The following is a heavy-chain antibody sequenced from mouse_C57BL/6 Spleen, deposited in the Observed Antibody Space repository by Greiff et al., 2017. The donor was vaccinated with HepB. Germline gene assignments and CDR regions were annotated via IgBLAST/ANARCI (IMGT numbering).Heavy chain of an antibody. J-gene: IGHJ3*01. CDR3: ASEGSHEWFAD. V-gene: IGHV3-6*01. Sequence: VQLKESGPGLVKPSQSLSLTCSVTGYSITSGYYWNWIRQFPGNKLEWMGYISYDGSNNYNPSLKNRISRTRDTSKNQFFLKLNSVTTEDTATYYCASEGSHEWFADWGQGTLVTVSA. CDR1: GYSITSGYY. CDR2: ISYDGSN.